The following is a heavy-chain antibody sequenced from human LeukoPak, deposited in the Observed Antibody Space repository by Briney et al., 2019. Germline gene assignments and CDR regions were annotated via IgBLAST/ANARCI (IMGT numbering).Heavy chain of an antibody. D-gene: IGHD5-12*01. V-gene: IGHV3-74*01. CDR2: INSDGSST. CDR1: GFTFSSYW. J-gene: IGHJ5*02. Sequence: GGSLRLSCAASGFTFSSYWMHWVRQAPGKGLVWVSRINSDGSSTSYADSVKGRFTISRDNAKNTLYLQMNSLRAEDMAVYYCAGDRYSNWFDPWGQGTLVTVSS. CDR3: AGDRYSNWFDP.